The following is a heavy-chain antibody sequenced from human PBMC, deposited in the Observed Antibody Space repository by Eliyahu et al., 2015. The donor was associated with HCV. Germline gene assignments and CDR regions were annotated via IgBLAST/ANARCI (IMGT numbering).Heavy chain of an antibody. J-gene: IGHJ4*02. V-gene: IGHV3-33*01. CDR3: AREPSYSSGWYWPRSRYYFDY. CDR1: AFTFGXYG. CDR2: IWYDGSDK. Sequence: QVQLVESGGGVVQPGRSLRLSXXASAFTFGXYGXPWXRQAPGKGLEWVAVIWYDGSDKFYADSVKGRFTISRDNSKNTLYLQMNSLRAEDTAVYYCAREPSYSSGWYWPRSRYYFDYWGQGTLVTVSS. D-gene: IGHD6-19*01.